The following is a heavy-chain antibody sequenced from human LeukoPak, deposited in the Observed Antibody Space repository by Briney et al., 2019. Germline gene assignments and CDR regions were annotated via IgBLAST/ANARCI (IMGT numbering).Heavy chain of an antibody. Sequence: PSETLSLTCTISGGSISSHYWSWVRQPPGKGLEWIGYIYYTGRTDYNPSLKGRVSMSIDTSKNHFSLRLNSVTAADTAVYFCARDQLGIGYYYYYGLDVWGQGTTVTVSS. CDR3: ARDQLGIGYYYYYGLDV. J-gene: IGHJ6*02. V-gene: IGHV4-59*11. CDR1: GGSISSHY. D-gene: IGHD7-27*01. CDR2: IYYTGRT.